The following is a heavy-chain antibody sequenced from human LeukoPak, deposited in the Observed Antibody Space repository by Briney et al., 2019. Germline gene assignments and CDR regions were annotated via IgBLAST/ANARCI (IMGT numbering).Heavy chain of an antibody. CDR2: ISSSSSYI. CDR1: GFTFSTYS. Sequence: GGSLRLSCAASGFTFSTYSMNWVRQAPGKGLEWVSSISSSSSYIYYADSVKGRFTISRDNAKNSLYLQMNSLRAEDTAVYYCASSGVSPPYYWGQGTLVTVSS. J-gene: IGHJ4*02. CDR3: ASSGVSPPYY. V-gene: IGHV3-21*01.